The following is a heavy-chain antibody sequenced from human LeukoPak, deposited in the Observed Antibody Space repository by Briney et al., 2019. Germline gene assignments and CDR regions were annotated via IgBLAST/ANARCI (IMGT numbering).Heavy chain of an antibody. D-gene: IGHD3-16*02. CDR2: IYTSGST. CDR3: ARENGLSEGANWFDP. V-gene: IGHV4-61*02. Sequence: PSETLSLTCTVSGGSISSGSYYWSWIRQPAGKGLEWIGRIYTSGSTNYNPSLKSRVTISVDTSKNQFSLKLSSVTAADTAVYYCARENGLSEGANWFDPWGQGTLVTVSS. J-gene: IGHJ5*02. CDR1: GGSISSGSYY.